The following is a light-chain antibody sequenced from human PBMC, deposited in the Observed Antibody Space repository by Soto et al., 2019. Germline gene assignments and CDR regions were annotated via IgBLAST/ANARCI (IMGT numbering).Light chain of an antibody. CDR3: QQYNSYSRT. CDR2: KAS. Sequence: DIQMTQSPSTLSASVGDRVIITCRASQSVSVWLAWYQQKPGKAPKLLIYKASILASGVPSRFSGSGSGTEFTLTISSLQPDDFATYHCQQYNSYSRTFGQGTELEIK. CDR1: QSVSVW. J-gene: IGKJ2*01. V-gene: IGKV1-5*03.